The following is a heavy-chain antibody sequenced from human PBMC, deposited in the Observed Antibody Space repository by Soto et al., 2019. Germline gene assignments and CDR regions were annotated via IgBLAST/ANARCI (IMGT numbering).Heavy chain of an antibody. CDR2: ISAYNGNT. Sequence: QVQLVQSGAEVKKPGASVKVSCKASGYTFTSYGISWVRQAPGQGLEWMGWISAYNGNTNYAQKLPGRGTKNTDTTTSTSYMELRSLGSYDTAGDFCAGGPFPYFYWFTPFDLWGQGTLVTVSS. CDR1: GYTFTSYG. CDR3: AGGPFPYFYWFTPFDL. J-gene: IGHJ4*02. D-gene: IGHD3-9*01. V-gene: IGHV1-18*01.